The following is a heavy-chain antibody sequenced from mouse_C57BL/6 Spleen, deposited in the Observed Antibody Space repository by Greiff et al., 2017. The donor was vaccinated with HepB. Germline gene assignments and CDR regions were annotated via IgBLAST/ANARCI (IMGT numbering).Heavy chain of an antibody. Sequence: VQLQQSGAELVKPGASVKISCKASGYAFSSYWMNWVKQRPGKGLEWIGQIYPGDGDTNYNGKFKGKATLTADKSSSTAYMQLSSLTSEDSAVYFCASPFDYDEGYYFDYWGQGTTLTVSS. J-gene: IGHJ2*01. V-gene: IGHV1-80*01. CDR3: ASPFDYDEGYYFDY. CDR1: GYAFSSYW. CDR2: IYPGDGDT. D-gene: IGHD2-4*01.